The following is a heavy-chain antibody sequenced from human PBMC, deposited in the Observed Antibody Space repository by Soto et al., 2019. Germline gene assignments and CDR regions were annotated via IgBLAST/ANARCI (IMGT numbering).Heavy chain of an antibody. CDR3: ARRGGPADF. J-gene: IGHJ4*02. CDR2: IYFGGST. CDR1: GGSISSSTYY. V-gene: IGHV4-39*01. D-gene: IGHD2-15*01. Sequence: QLQLQESGPGLVKPSETLSLTCTVYGGSISSSTYYWGWIRQPPGKGLEWIGTIYFGGSTYYNPSLKSRVTISVDTSKSQFSLKLSSVTAADTAVYYCARRGGPADFWGQGTLVTVSS.